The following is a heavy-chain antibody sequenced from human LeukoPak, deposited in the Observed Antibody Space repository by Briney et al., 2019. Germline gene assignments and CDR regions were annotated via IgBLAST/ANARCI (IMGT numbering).Heavy chain of an antibody. CDR2: INPNSGGT. Sequence: ASVKVSCKASGYTFTSYGISWVRQAPGQGLEWMGWINPNSGGTDYAQRFQGRVTMTRDTSISTAYMELYSLRSDDTAVFYCARGIPSSGSDYWGQGTLVTVSS. CDR1: GYTFTSYG. CDR3: ARGIPSSGSDY. D-gene: IGHD6-19*01. V-gene: IGHV1-2*02. J-gene: IGHJ4*02.